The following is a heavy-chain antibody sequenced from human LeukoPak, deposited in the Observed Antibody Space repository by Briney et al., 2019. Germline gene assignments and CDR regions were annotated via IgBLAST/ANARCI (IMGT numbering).Heavy chain of an antibody. CDR3: ARDGDYGSGSSLNWFDP. J-gene: IGHJ5*02. V-gene: IGHV3-30-3*01. CDR1: GFTFSSYA. CDR2: ISYDGSNK. D-gene: IGHD3-10*01. Sequence: TGGSLRLSCAASGFTFSSYAMHWVRQAPGKGLEWVAVISYDGSNKYYADSVKGRFTISRDNSKNTLYLQMNSLRAEDTAVYYCARDGDYGSGSSLNWFDPWGQGTLVTVSS.